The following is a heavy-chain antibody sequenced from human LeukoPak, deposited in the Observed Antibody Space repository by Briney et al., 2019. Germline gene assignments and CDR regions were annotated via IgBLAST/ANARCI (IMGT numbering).Heavy chain of an antibody. D-gene: IGHD6-6*01. CDR2: ISGSAGSS. CDR1: GFTFSSYA. CDR3: AKLHSISSGYFDY. J-gene: IGHJ4*02. Sequence: GGSLRLSCAASGFTFSSYAMSWVRQAPGKGLEWVSAISGSAGSSYYADSVKGRFTISRDNSKNTLYLQMNSLRAEDTAVYYCAKLHSISSGYFDYWGQGTLVTVSS. V-gene: IGHV3-23*01.